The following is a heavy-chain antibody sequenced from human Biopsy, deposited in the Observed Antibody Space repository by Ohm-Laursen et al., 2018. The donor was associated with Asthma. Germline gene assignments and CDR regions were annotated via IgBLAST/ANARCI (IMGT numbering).Heavy chain of an antibody. V-gene: IGHV4-30-2*06. CDR2: IYRNGDT. Sequence: TLSLTCSVSSDSIDSGDYSWTWIRQSPGVGLEWIGYIYRNGDTYYNPTLKNRVTISIDRSKNQFSLRLRSVTAADTAVYYCARGWNCGGDCYSLDSWGQGTLVTVSS. D-gene: IGHD2-21*02. CDR3: ARGWNCGGDCYSLDS. CDR1: SDSIDSGDYS. J-gene: IGHJ4*02.